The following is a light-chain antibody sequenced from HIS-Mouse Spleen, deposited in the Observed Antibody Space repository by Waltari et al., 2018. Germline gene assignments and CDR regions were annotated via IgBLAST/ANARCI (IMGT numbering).Light chain of an antibody. Sequence: SYELTQPPSASVSPGQTARITCSGDALPKKYSYWYQQKSRQAPVLVIYEDSKRPSGIPERFSGSSSGTMATLTISGAQVEDEADYYCYSTDSSGNHRVFGGGTKLTVL. V-gene: IGLV3-10*01. CDR1: ALPKKY. CDR3: YSTDSSGNHRV. J-gene: IGLJ2*01. CDR2: EDS.